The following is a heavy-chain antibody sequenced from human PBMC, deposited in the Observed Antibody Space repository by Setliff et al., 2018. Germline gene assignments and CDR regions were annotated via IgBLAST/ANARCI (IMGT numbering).Heavy chain of an antibody. CDR3: ARAGRNNYDSSGYYYDLYYYNYRDV. V-gene: IGHV7-4-1*02. Sequence: ASVKVSCKASGYTFTNYAMSWMRQAPGQGLEWMGWINTNTGNPSYAQGFTGRFVFSLDTSVSTAYLQISSLKAEDTAVYYCARAGRNNYDSSGYYYDLYYYNYRDVWGKGTTVTVSS. CDR2: INTNTGNP. CDR1: GYTFTNYA. J-gene: IGHJ6*03. D-gene: IGHD3-22*01.